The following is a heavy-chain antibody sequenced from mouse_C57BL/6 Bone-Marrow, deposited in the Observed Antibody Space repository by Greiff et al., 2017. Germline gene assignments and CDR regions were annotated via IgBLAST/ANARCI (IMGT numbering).Heavy chain of an antibody. J-gene: IGHJ3*01. D-gene: IGHD2-2*01. Sequence: VQLKQSGTVLARPGASVKMSCKTSGYTFTSYWMHWVKQRPGQGLEWIGAIYPGNSDTSYNQKFKGKATLTAVTSASTAYMELSSLTNEDSAVYYCTRSWFWFAYWGQGTLVTVSA. CDR1: GYTFTSYW. CDR2: IYPGNSDT. CDR3: TRSWFWFAY. V-gene: IGHV1-5*01.